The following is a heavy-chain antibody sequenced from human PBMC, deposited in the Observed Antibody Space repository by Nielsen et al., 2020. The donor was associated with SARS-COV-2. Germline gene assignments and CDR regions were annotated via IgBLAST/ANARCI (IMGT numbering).Heavy chain of an antibody. CDR2: ISGSGDYT. Sequence: GESLKISCAASGFTFNNFAMSWVRQPPEKGLEWVSGISGSGDYTYYGDSVKGRFTISRDNSKNTLYLQMNSLRAEDTAVYYCARGREGKLLWFGELVAHYGMDVWGQGTTVTVSS. D-gene: IGHD3-10*01. CDR3: ARGREGKLLWFGELVAHYGMDV. CDR1: GFTFNNFA. V-gene: IGHV3-23*01. J-gene: IGHJ6*02.